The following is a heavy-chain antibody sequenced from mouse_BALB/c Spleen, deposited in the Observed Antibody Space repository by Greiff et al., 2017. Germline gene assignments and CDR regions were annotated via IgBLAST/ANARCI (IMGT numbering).Heavy chain of an antibody. J-gene: IGHJ4*01. CDR3: ARLRGGPMDD. D-gene: IGHD1-1*01. Sequence: VQLKESGGGLVQPGGSRKLSCAASGFTFSSFGMHWVRQAPEKGLEWVAYISSGSSTIYYADTVKGRFTISRDNPKNTLFLQMTSLRSEDTAMYYCARLRGGPMDDWGQGTSVTVSS. CDR1: GFTFSSFG. V-gene: IGHV5-17*02. CDR2: ISSGSSTI.